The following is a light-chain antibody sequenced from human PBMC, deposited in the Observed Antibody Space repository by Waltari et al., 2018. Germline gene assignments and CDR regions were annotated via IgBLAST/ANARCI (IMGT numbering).Light chain of an antibody. CDR2: YAS. CDR3: HQTRSLPHT. CDR1: QSIGTS. J-gene: IGKJ5*01. V-gene: IGKV6-21*01. Sequence: EVVLTQSPDFQSATPEEKVTITCRASQSIGTSLHWYQHKPDQSPKLLIKYASQSFSGVPSRFSGSGSGTEFTLTIHNLEVEDAATYYCHQTRSLPHTFGQGTRLDIK.